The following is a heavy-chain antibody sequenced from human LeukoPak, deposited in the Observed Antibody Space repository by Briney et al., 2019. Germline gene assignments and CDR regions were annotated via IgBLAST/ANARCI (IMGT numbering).Heavy chain of an antibody. V-gene: IGHV3-9*03. D-gene: IGHD3-10*01. J-gene: IGHJ4*02. CDR2: ISWNSGSI. CDR3: AKGDNYGSGSYYNN. CDR1: GFTFDDYG. Sequence: GGSLRLSCAASGFTFDDYGMSWVRQAPGKGLEWVSGISWNSGSIGYADSVKGRFTISRDNAKNSLYLQMNSLRAEDMALYYCAKGDNYGSGSYYNNWGQGTLVTVSS.